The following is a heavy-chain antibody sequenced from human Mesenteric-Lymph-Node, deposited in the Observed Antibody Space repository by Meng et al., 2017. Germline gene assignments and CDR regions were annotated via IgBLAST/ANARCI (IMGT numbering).Heavy chain of an antibody. CDR1: GFTFSSYW. Sequence: GESLKISCAASGFTFSSYWMSWVRQAPGKGLEWVGNIRPGGSEINYVDSVKGRFTISRDNADNSLYLDMNSLRTEDTAVYYCATKAAPGYGMDVWGQGTTVTVSS. D-gene: IGHD6-13*01. CDR2: IRPGGSEI. V-gene: IGHV3-7*01. CDR3: ATKAAPGYGMDV. J-gene: IGHJ6*02.